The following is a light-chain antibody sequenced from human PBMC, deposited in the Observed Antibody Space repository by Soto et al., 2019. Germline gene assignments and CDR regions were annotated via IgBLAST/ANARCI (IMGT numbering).Light chain of an antibody. CDR1: QSITTY. J-gene: IGKJ4*02. CDR2: AAA. V-gene: IGKV1-39*01. CDR3: EQAYGAAPT. Sequence: DIQMTQSPSSLSASVGDRVTITCRASQSITTYLNWYQQTSGEAPKLLIYAAARLQTGVTSRFSGRGSGTAFTLTICSLQPEDFATYYCEQAYGAAPTFGRGTKVEI.